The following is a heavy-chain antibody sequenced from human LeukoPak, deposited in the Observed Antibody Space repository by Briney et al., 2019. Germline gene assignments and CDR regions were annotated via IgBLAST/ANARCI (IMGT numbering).Heavy chain of an antibody. CDR1: GFTFADYG. Sequence: PGGSLRLSCAASGFTFADYGMSWVRQAPGKGLEWVGRIKSKTDGGTTDYAAPVRGRFTISRDDSKDTLYLQMNSLKTEDTGVFFCITDPGEWPDYWGQGTLVTVSS. CDR2: IKSKTDGGTT. J-gene: IGHJ4*02. V-gene: IGHV3-15*01. D-gene: IGHD3-3*01. CDR3: ITDPGEWPDY.